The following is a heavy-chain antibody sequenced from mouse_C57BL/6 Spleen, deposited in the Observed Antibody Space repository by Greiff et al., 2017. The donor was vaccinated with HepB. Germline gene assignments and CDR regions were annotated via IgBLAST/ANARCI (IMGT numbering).Heavy chain of an antibody. J-gene: IGHJ2*01. CDR3: AREGVTTVVAPFDY. D-gene: IGHD1-1*01. CDR2: IYPRSGNT. Sequence: VQRVESGAELARPGASVKLSCKASGYTFTSYGISWVKQRTGQGLEWIGEIYPRSGNTYYNEKFKGKATLTADKSSSTAYMELRSLTSEDSAVYFCAREGVTTVVAPFDYWGQGTTLTVSS. CDR1: GYTFTSYG. V-gene: IGHV1-81*01.